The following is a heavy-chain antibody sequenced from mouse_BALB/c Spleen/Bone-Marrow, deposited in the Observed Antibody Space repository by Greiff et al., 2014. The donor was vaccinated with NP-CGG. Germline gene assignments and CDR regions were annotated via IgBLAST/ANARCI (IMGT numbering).Heavy chain of an antibody. V-gene: IGHV4-1*02. CDR3: ARNGYYGWIAY. J-gene: IGHJ3*01. CDR1: GFDISRYW. CDR2: INPDSRTI. Sequence: EVQLQQSGGGLVQPGGSLKLSCAASGFDISRYWMTWVRQAPGKGLKWIGEINPDSRTINYTPSLKDKFIISRDNAKNTLYLQMSKVRSEDTALYYCARNGYYGWIAYWGQGTLVTVSA. D-gene: IGHD2-3*01.